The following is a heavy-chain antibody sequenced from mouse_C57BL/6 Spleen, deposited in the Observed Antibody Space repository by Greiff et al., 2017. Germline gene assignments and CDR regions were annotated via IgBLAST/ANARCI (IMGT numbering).Heavy chain of an antibody. V-gene: IGHV1-52*01. CDR2: IDPSDSET. J-gene: IGHJ2*01. D-gene: IGHD1-1*01. CDR3: ARSGPITTVVATSYFDY. CDR1: GYTFTSYW. Sequence: QVQLQQSGAELVRPGSSVKLSCKASGYTFTSYWMHWVKQRPLQGLEWIGNIDPSDSETHYNQKFKDKATLTVDKSSSTACMQLSSLTSEDAAVYYCARSGPITTVVATSYFDYWGQGTTLTVSS.